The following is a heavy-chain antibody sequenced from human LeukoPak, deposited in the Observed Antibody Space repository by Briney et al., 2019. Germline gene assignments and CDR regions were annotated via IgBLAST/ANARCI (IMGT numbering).Heavy chain of an antibody. V-gene: IGHV4-34*01. Sequence: SETLSLTCAVYGGSFSGYYWSWIRQPPGKGLEWIGEINHSGSTNYNPSLKSRVTISVDTSKNQFSLKLSSVTAADTAVYYCAREAINYDFWSGYYREYYFDYWGQGTLVTVSS. J-gene: IGHJ4*02. CDR1: GGSFSGYY. D-gene: IGHD3-3*01. CDR2: INHSGST. CDR3: AREAINYDFWSGYYREYYFDY.